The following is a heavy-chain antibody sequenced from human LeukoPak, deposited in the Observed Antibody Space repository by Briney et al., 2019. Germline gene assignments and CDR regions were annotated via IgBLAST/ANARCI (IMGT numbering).Heavy chain of an antibody. J-gene: IGHJ6*02. Sequence: SETLSLTCTVSGGSISSYYWSWIRQPPGKGLEWIGYIYYSGSTNYNPSLKSRVTISVDTSKNQFSLKLSSVTAADTAVYYCARGGIYGDYDLTYYYYGMDVWGQGTTVTVSS. D-gene: IGHD4-17*01. CDR3: ARGGIYGDYDLTYYYYGMDV. V-gene: IGHV4-59*01. CDR2: IYYSGST. CDR1: GGSISSYY.